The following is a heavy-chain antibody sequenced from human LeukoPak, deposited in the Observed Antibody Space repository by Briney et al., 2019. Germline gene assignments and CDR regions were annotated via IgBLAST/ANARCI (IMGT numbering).Heavy chain of an antibody. V-gene: IGHV3-30*04. Sequence: GGSLRLSCAASGFTFSSYAMHWVRQAPGKGLEWVAVISYDGSNKYYADSVKGRFTISRDNSKNTLYLQMNSLKTEDTAVYYCTTAVLGVATTVDWGQGTLVTVSS. CDR3: TTAVLGVATTVD. D-gene: IGHD5-12*01. J-gene: IGHJ4*02. CDR1: GFTFSSYA. CDR2: ISYDGSNK.